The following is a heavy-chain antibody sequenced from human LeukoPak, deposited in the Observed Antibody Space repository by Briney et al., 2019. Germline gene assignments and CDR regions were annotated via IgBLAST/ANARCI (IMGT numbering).Heavy chain of an antibody. CDR2: MNPNSGNT. Sequence: ASVKVSCKASGYTFTSSDINWVRQATGQGLEWMGWMNPNSGNTGYVQKFQGRVTMTRNTSISTVYMELSSLRSEDTAVYYCARGKWELPVPRAFDIWGQGTMVTVSS. D-gene: IGHD1-26*01. V-gene: IGHV1-8*01. CDR3: ARGKWELPVPRAFDI. CDR1: GYTFTSSD. J-gene: IGHJ3*02.